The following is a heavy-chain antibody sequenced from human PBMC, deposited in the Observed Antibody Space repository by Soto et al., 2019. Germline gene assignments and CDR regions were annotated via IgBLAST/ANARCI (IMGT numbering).Heavy chain of an antibody. CDR1: GFTFSMYG. CDR2: MAYDGNRE. D-gene: IGHD1-26*01. Sequence: QVQLVESGGGVVQPGRSLRLSCAASGFTFSMYGMHWVRQAPGKGLEWVAVMAYDGNREYYGDSVKGRFVVSRDNSKNTLYLQMNSLRPEDTAVYYCARVGGSFYGSWDSWGQGALVTVSS. V-gene: IGHV3-30*03. J-gene: IGHJ4*02. CDR3: ARVGGSFYGSWDS.